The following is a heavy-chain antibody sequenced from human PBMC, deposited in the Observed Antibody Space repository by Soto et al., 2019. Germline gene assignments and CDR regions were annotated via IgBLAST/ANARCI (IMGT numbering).Heavy chain of an antibody. Sequence: PSETLSLSCTVSGGSSSGSSYYWGWIRQPPGKGLEWIGSIYYSGSTYYNPSLKSRVTISVDTSKNQFSLKLSSVTAADTAVYYCARHNRIADRFDPWGQGTLVTVSS. CDR3: ARHNRIADRFDP. J-gene: IGHJ5*02. D-gene: IGHD6-13*01. CDR1: GGSSSGSSYY. CDR2: IYYSGST. V-gene: IGHV4-39*01.